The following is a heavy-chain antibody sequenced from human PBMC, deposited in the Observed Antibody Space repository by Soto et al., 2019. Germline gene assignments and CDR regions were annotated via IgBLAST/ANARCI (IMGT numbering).Heavy chain of an antibody. CDR2: IWYDGSNK. CDR3: ARDPKENDYGDYETDYYYYYYMAV. J-gene: IGHJ6*03. CDR1: GFTFSSYR. V-gene: IGHV3-33*01. D-gene: IGHD4-17*01. Sequence: GGSLRLSCAASGFTFSSYRMHWVLQAPCKGLEWVAVIWYDGSNKYYADSVKGRFTISRDNSKNTLYLQMNSLRAEDTAVYYCARDPKENDYGDYETDYYYYYYMAVWGQGTTVTVSS.